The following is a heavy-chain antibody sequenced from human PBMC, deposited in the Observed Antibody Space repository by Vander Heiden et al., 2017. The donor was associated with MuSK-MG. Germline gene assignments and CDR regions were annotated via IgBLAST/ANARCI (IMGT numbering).Heavy chain of an antibody. V-gene: IGHV3-15*01. CDR1: GFTFSNAW. CDR3: TTGLWRDYFDY. J-gene: IGHJ4*02. D-gene: IGHD2-21*01. CDR2: IKSKTDGGTT. Sequence: EVQLVESGGGLVKPGGSLRLSCAASGFTFSNAWMSWVRRAPGKGLEWVGRIKSKTDGGTTDYAAPVKGRFTISRDDSKNTLYLQMNSLKTEDTAVYYCTTGLWRDYFDYWGQGTLVTVSS.